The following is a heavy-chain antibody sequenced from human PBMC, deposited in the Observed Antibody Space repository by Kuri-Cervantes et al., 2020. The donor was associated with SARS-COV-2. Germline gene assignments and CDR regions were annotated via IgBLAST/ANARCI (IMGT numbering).Heavy chain of an antibody. J-gene: IGHJ6*02. CDR3: TARPAMREYFYYYYGMDV. CDR2: IIPIFGTE. Sequence: SVKDSCKASGGTFSSYAISWVRQAPGQGLEWMGGIIPIFGTENYAQKFQGRVTITADKSTSTAYMELSSLRSEDTAVYYCTARPAMREYFYYYYGMDVWGQGTTVTVSS. V-gene: IGHV1-69*06. CDR1: GGTFSSYA. D-gene: IGHD5-18*01.